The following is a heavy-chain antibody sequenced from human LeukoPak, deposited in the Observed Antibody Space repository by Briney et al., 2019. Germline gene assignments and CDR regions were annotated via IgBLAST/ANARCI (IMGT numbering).Heavy chain of an antibody. CDR1: GGSISSGGYY. CDR3: ARTPRGYCSSTSCNVGAFDI. Sequence: SQTLSLTCTVSGGSISSGGYYWSWIRQHPGKGLEWIGYIYYSGSTYYNPSLKSRVTISVDTSKNRFSLKLSSVTAADTAVYYCARTPRGYCSSTSCNVGAFDIWGQGTMVTVSS. D-gene: IGHD2-2*01. CDR2: IYYSGST. V-gene: IGHV4-31*03. J-gene: IGHJ3*02.